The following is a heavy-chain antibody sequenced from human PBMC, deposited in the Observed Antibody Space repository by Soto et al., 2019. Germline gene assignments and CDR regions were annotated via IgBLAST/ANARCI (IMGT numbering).Heavy chain of an antibody. Sequence: QVQLQESGPGLVKPSQTLSLTCTVSGGSISSGGYYWSWIRQHPGKGLEWIGYIYYSGSTYYNPSLKSRVTLSVDTSKNQFSLKLSSVTAADTAVYYCARVRSVLGSYYFDYWGQGTLVTVSS. D-gene: IGHD3-3*01. CDR3: ARVRSVLGSYYFDY. CDR2: IYYSGST. CDR1: GGSISSGGYY. J-gene: IGHJ4*02. V-gene: IGHV4-31*03.